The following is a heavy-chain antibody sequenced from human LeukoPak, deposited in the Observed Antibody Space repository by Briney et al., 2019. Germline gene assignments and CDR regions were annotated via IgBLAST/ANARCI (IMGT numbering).Heavy chain of an antibody. CDR2: ISGSGGST. CDR3: AKSSGSYPFALFDY. D-gene: IGHD1-26*01. V-gene: IGHV3-23*01. J-gene: IGHJ4*02. Sequence: GGSLRLSCAASGFTFNSYAMSWVRQAPGKGLEWVSAISGSGGSTYYADSVKGRFTISRDNSKNTLYLQMNSLRAEDTAVYYCAKSSGSYPFALFDYWGQGTLVTVSS. CDR1: GFTFNSYA.